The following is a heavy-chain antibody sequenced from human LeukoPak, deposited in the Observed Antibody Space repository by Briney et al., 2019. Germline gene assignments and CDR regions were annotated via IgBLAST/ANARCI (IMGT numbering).Heavy chain of an antibody. CDR3: TGGSDKVLSGEYCYNMDV. D-gene: IGHD2/OR15-2a*01. CDR1: AFTTHYW. CDR2: IDQDGRAE. J-gene: IGHJ6*03. V-gene: IGHV3-7*01. Sequence: AGGSLRLSCTAYAFTTHYWLNWVHQSPGKGLGWVANIDQDGRAEHYVDFVGGRFTISRATAKTSLDLQMHSLRAEDTAVDYCTGGSDKVLSGEYCYNMDVWGKGTTVTVSS.